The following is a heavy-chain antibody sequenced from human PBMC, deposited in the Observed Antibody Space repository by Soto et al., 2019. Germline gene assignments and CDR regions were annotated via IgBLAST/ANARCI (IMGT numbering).Heavy chain of an antibody. CDR3: ATTTVAHHLYYYYYGMDV. J-gene: IGHJ6*02. D-gene: IGHD4-4*01. CDR2: IIPIFGTA. Sequence: ASVKVSCKASGGIFSSYAISWVRQAPGQGLEWMGGIIPIFGTANYAQKFQGRVTITADKSTSTAYMELSSLRSEDTAVYYCATTTVAHHLYYYYYGMDVWGQGTTVTVSS. CDR1: GGIFSSYA. V-gene: IGHV1-69*06.